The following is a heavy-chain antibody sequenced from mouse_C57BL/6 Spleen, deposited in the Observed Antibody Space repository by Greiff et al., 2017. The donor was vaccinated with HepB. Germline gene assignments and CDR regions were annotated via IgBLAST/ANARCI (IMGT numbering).Heavy chain of an antibody. Sequence: VQGVESGPGLVAPSQSLSITCTVSGFSLTSYAISWVRQPPGKGLEWLGVIWTGGGTNYNSALKSRLSISKDNSKSQVFLKMNSLQTDDTARYYCARNRRTGTRGDWYFDVWGTGTTVTVSS. CDR2: IWTGGGT. CDR1: GFSLTSYA. J-gene: IGHJ1*03. V-gene: IGHV2-9-1*01. D-gene: IGHD4-1*01. CDR3: ARNRRTGTRGDWYFDV.